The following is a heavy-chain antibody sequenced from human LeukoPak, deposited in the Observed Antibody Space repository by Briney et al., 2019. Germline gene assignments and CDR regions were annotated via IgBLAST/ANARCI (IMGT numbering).Heavy chain of an antibody. J-gene: IGHJ4*02. CDR1: GFTFSSYS. CDR3: VARGGWARFDY. D-gene: IGHD6-19*01. CDR2: ITSRSGTR. Sequence: PGGSLRLSCAASGFTFSSYSMNWVRQAPGKGLEWVAYITSRSGTRFYADSVKGRFTISRDNAKNSLYLQMNSLRAEDTAVYYCVARGGWARFDYWGQGTLVTVSS. V-gene: IGHV3-48*04.